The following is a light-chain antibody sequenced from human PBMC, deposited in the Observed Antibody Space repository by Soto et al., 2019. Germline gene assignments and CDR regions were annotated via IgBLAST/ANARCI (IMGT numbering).Light chain of an antibody. Sequence: EIVLTQSPATLSLSPGERATLSCRASQGVSSHLAWYQHKPGQAPRLLIYDASGRATGVPARFSGSGSGTDFTLTISSLESEDVAVYYCQQRRNWPITFGQGTRLEIK. CDR3: QQRRNWPIT. CDR1: QGVSSH. V-gene: IGKV3-11*01. CDR2: DAS. J-gene: IGKJ5*01.